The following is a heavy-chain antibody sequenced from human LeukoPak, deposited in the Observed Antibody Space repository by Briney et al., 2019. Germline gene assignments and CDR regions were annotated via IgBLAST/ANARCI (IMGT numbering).Heavy chain of an antibody. D-gene: IGHD3-3*01. Sequence: PSETLSLTCTVSGGSISSSSYYWGWIRQPPGKGLEWIGSIYYSGSTYYNPSLKSRVTISVDTSKNQFSLKLSSVTAADTAVYYCARQSRYYDFWSGYYYFDYWGQGTLVTVSS. V-gene: IGHV4-39*07. CDR2: IYYSGST. CDR3: ARQSRYYDFWSGYYYFDY. CDR1: GGSISSSSYY. J-gene: IGHJ4*02.